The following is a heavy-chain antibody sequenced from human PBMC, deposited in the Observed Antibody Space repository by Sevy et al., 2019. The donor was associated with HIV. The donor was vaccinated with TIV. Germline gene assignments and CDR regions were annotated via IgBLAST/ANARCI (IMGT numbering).Heavy chain of an antibody. Sequence: ASVKVSCKASGYTFTGYYMHWVRQAPGQGLEWMGWINPNSGGTNYAQKFHGRVTMTRDMSISTAYMELSRLRSDDTAVYYYARELSSSWSYYYYGMDVWGQGTTVTVSS. J-gene: IGHJ6*02. CDR2: INPNSGGT. CDR3: ARELSSSWSYYYYGMDV. CDR1: GYTFTGYY. V-gene: IGHV1-2*02. D-gene: IGHD6-13*01.